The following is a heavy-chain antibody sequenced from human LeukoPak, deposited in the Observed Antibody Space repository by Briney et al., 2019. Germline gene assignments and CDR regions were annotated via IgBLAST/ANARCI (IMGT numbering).Heavy chain of an antibody. CDR3: ARDQQRFCSGGTCYLGFEY. Sequence: GGSLRLSCAASGFTFHNYGMHWVRQAPGKGLEWVALILYDGSNTYYADSVKGRFTISRENSNNTLYLQMNRLRAEDTAVYYCARDQQRFCSGGTCYLGFEYWGQGILVTVSS. CDR1: GFTFHNYG. V-gene: IGHV3-33*01. D-gene: IGHD2-15*01. CDR2: ILYDGSNT. J-gene: IGHJ4*02.